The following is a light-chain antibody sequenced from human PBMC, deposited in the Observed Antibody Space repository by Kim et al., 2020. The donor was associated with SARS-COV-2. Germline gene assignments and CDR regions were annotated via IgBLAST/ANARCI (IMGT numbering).Light chain of an antibody. CDR1: QNVHSN. V-gene: IGKV3-15*01. CDR3: QQYNDWPPYT. Sequence: SPGDTATLSCRASQNVHSNLAWYQQKPGQAPRLLIYGASTRATDIPARFSGGGSDTEFTLTISSLQSVDFAVYYCQQYNDWPPYTFGQGTKVDIK. CDR2: GAS. J-gene: IGKJ2*01.